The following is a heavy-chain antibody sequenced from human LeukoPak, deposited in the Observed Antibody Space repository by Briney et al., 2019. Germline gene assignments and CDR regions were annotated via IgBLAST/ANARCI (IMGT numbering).Heavy chain of an antibody. V-gene: IGHV3-33*06. CDR2: IWYDGSNK. J-gene: IGHJ4*02. CDR3: AKAAYCSGGGCYHFDY. D-gene: IGHD2-15*01. Sequence: GGSLRLSXAASGFTFSSYGMHWVRQAPGKGMEWVAVIWYDGSNKYYADSVKGRFTISRDNSKNTLYLQMNSLRAEDTAVYYCAKAAYCSGGGCYHFDYWGQGTLVTVSS. CDR1: GFTFSSYG.